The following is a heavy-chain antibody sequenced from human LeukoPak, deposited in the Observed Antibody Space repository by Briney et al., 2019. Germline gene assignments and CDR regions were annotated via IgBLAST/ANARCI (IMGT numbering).Heavy chain of an antibody. D-gene: IGHD6-19*01. V-gene: IGHV4-61*02. CDR1: GGSISSGSYY. CDR2: IYTSGST. J-gene: IGHJ4*02. Sequence: TLSLNCTVSGGSISSGSYYWTWIRQPAGKGLEWIGRIYTSGSTNYNPSLKSRVTISVHTSNNQFSLRLSSVTAADTAVYYCARGIRSGRLGGCWGQGTLVTVSS. CDR3: ARGIRSGRLGGC.